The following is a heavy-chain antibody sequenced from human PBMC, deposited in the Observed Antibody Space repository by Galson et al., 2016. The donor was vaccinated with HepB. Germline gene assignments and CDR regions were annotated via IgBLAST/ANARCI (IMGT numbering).Heavy chain of an antibody. D-gene: IGHD1-26*01. J-gene: IGHJ6*02. CDR3: ARDRGVGPSPFMRGYYYGMDG. Sequence: SLRLSCAASGFTFSNAWMNWVRQAPGKGLEWVANIKEDGNEKYYVGSVKGRFTISRDNAKNSLYLQMNSLRAEDTAVYYCARDRGVGPSPFMRGYYYGMDGWGQGTTVTVSS. CDR1: GFTFSNAW. CDR2: IKEDGNEK. V-gene: IGHV3-7*03.